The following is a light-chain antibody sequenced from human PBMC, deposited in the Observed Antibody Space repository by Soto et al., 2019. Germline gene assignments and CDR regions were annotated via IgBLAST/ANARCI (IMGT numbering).Light chain of an antibody. J-gene: IGKJ4*01. V-gene: IGKV3-11*01. CDR3: QQRSNWPLT. Sequence: EIVFTQSPATLSLSPGEGATLSCRASQSVSNYLAWYQQKPGQAPRLXIYDASKRATGIPARFSGSGSGTDLTLTISSLEPEDFEIYYCQQRSNWPLTFGGGTKVDIK. CDR2: DAS. CDR1: QSVSNY.